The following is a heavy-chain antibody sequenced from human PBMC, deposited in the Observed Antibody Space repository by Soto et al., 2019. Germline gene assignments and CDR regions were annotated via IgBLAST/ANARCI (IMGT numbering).Heavy chain of an antibody. V-gene: IGHV1-69*12. Sequence: QVQLVQSGAEVKKPGSSVKVSCKASGGTFSSYAISWVRQAPGQGLEWMGGIIPIFGTANYAQKFQGRVTITADESTSTAYMELSSLRSEDTAVYYCARESAYCGGDCCSPWFDPWGQGTLVTVSS. D-gene: IGHD2-21*02. CDR2: IIPIFGTA. CDR3: ARESAYCGGDCCSPWFDP. CDR1: GGTFSSYA. J-gene: IGHJ5*02.